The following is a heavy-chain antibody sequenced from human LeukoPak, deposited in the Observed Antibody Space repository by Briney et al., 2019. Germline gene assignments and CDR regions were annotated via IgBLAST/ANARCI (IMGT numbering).Heavy chain of an antibody. D-gene: IGHD6-13*01. CDR2: ISSSSSHI. CDR1: GFTFSSYS. V-gene: IGHV3-21*01. J-gene: IGHJ4*02. CDR3: ARGTAAAGPGVDY. Sequence: GGSLRLSCAASGFTFSSYSMNWVRQAPGKGLEWVSSISSSSSHIYYADSVKGRFTISRDNAKNSLYLQMNSLRAEDTAVYYCARGTAAAGPGVDYWGQGTLVTVSS.